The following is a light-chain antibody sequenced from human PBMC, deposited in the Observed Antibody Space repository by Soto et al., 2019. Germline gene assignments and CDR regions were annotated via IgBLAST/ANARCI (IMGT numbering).Light chain of an antibody. V-gene: IGLV2-23*03. CDR1: SSDVGSYNL. CDR2: EGS. Sequence: QSVLTQPASVSGSRGQSITISCTGTSSDVGSYNLVSWYQQHPGKAPKLMIYEGSKRPSGVSNRFSGSKSGNTASLTISGLQAEDEADYYCCSYAGSSTFVVFGGGTQLTVL. J-gene: IGLJ2*01. CDR3: CSYAGSSTFVV.